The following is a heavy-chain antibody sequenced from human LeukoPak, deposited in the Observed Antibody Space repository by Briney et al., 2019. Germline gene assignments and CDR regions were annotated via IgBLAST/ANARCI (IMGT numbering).Heavy chain of an antibody. J-gene: IGHJ3*02. Sequence: SETLSLTCTVSGDSVSSSYWTWIRQPPRKGLEWIGYIYYSGSTNYNPSLKSRVAISVDTSKSQFSLKLSSVTAADTAVYYCARYVAGGYGDGYDAFDIWGQGTMVSVSS. CDR2: IYYSGST. D-gene: IGHD4-17*01. V-gene: IGHV4-59*08. CDR1: GDSVSSSY. CDR3: ARYVAGGYGDGYDAFDI.